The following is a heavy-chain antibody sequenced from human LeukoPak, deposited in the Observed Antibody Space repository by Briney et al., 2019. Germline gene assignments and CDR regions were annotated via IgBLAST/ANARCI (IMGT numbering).Heavy chain of an antibody. J-gene: IGHJ4*02. CDR1: GDSITNSY. CDR3: ARAKGDY. V-gene: IGHV4-59*01. CDR2: IYYSGNT. Sequence: SETLSLTCTVSGDSITNSYWSWIRQPPGKGLEWIAYIYYSGNTKYNPSLKSRVTISVDTSKNHFSLKVTSVTAADTAVYYCARAKGDYWGQGTLVTVSS.